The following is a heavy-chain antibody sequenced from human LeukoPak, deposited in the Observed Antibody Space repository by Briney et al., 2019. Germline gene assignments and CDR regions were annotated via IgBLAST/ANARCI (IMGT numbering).Heavy chain of an antibody. Sequence: SETLSLTCAIYDASFSGYYWSWIRKPPGKGLEWIGEIHPSGSPSYNPSLESRVTISLDTSKNQFSLKLSSVTAADTAVYYCARRGGSPLGAFDIWGQGTMVTVSS. V-gene: IGHV4-34*01. CDR2: IHPSGSP. CDR3: ARRGGSPLGAFDI. CDR1: DASFSGYY. D-gene: IGHD1-26*01. J-gene: IGHJ3*02.